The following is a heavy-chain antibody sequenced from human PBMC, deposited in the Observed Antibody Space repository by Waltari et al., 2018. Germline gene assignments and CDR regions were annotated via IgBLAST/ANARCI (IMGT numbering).Heavy chain of an antibody. D-gene: IGHD3-16*01. CDR2: IWYDGSNK. J-gene: IGHJ4*02. V-gene: IGHV3-33*01. CDR3: VRDRGRFQFGVEY. Sequence: QVQLVESGGGVVQPGRSLRLSCATSGFTFSSFGMHWVRQAPGKGLEWVAVIWYDGSNKHYGDSVKGRFTISRDNSKNTLNLQMSSLRADDTAVYYCVRDRGRFQFGVEYWGQGTLVTVSS. CDR1: GFTFSSFG.